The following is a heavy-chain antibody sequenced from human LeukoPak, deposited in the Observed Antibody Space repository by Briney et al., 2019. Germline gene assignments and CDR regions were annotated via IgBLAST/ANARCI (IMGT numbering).Heavy chain of an antibody. CDR1: GHTFTSYG. J-gene: IGHJ5*02. V-gene: IGHV1-18*01. D-gene: IGHD3-10*01. CDR3: ARGTLNSFDT. CDR2: MGAYNGNT. Sequence: ASLKVCCKAAGHTFTSYGISWVRQAPGHGREWMGWMGAYNGNTNYAQKLQGRVTMTTDTSTSTAYMELRSLRSDDTAGHYFARGTLNSFDTEGQGTLVTVSA.